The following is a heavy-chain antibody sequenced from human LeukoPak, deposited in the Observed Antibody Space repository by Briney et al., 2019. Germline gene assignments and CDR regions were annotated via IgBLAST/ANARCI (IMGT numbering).Heavy chain of an antibody. V-gene: IGHV5-51*01. J-gene: IGHJ4*02. Sequence: PGESLKISCKGSGYSFTSYWIGWVRQMPGKGLEWMGIIYPGDSDTRYSPSFQGQVTISADKSISTAYLQWSSLKASDTAMYYCARREGEVGATNPLDYWGQGTLVTVSS. CDR3: ARREGEVGATNPLDY. CDR2: IYPGDSDT. CDR1: GYSFTSYW. D-gene: IGHD1-26*01.